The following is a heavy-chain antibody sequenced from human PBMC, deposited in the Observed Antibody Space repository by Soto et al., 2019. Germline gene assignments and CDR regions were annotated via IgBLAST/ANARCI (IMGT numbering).Heavy chain of an antibody. J-gene: IGHJ6*03. CDR2: INYKSHI. CDR1: GFTFSSYS. D-gene: IGHD3-10*01. Sequence: EVQLVESGGGLVKPGGSLRLSCAASGFTFSSYSMNWVRQAPGKGLEWVSSINYKSHIDYADSVKGRFTISRDNAKNSLYMKMNSLRAEDTDVYFCARDLIYAGYYYYMDVWGIGTTVTVSS. CDR3: ARDLIYAGYYYYMDV. V-gene: IGHV3-21*01.